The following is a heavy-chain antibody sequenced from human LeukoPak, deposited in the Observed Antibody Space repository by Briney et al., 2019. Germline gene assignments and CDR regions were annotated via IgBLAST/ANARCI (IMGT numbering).Heavy chain of an antibody. D-gene: IGHD1-14*01. CDR3: AKDPGRYGNYFDY. J-gene: IGHJ4*02. CDR1: GFTFSSCG. CDR2: ISYDGSNK. Sequence: GGSLRLSCAASGFTFSSCGMHWVRQAPGKGLEWVAVISYDGSNKYYADSVKGRFTISRDNSKNTLYLQMNSLRAEDTAVYYCAKDPGRYGNYFDYWGQGTLVTVSS. V-gene: IGHV3-30*18.